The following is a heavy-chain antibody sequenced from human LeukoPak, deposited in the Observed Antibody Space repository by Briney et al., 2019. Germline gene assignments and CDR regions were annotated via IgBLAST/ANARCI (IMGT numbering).Heavy chain of an antibody. CDR1: GFTFSGSA. D-gene: IGHD5-18*01. Sequence: GGSLRLSCAASGFTFSGSAMHWVRQASGKGLEWVGHIRSKANPYATAYAASVKGRFTISRDDSKDTAYLQMNRLKSEDTAVYYCTRRRDTAKDYYYYGMDLWGQGTTVTVSS. CDR3: TRRRDTAKDYYYYGMDL. CDR2: IRSKANPYAT. J-gene: IGHJ6*02. V-gene: IGHV3-73*01.